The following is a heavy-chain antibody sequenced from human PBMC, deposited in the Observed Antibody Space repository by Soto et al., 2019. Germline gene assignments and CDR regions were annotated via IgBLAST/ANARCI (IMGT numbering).Heavy chain of an antibody. CDR3: AHSNTWYVPVFDY. J-gene: IGHJ4*02. D-gene: IGHD6-13*01. Sequence: QITLKESGPTLVKPTQTLTLTCTFSGFSLSTSGVSVGWIRQPPGKALEWLALISWDDDKVYSPSLKSRLTNTRNTTNNRVVVTMTDMYPVDTATYYCAHSNTWYVPVFDYWGQGNLVTVSS. V-gene: IGHV2-5*02. CDR1: GFSLSTSGVS. CDR2: ISWDDDK.